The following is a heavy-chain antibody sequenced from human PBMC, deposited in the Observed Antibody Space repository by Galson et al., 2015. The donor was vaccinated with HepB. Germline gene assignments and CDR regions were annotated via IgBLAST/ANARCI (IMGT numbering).Heavy chain of an antibody. Sequence: SLRLSCAASGFTFSSYAMHWVRQAPGKGLEWVAVISYDGSNKYYADSVKGRFTISRDNSKNTLYLQMNSLRAEDTAVYYCARPVSERIAVAVLDPWGQGTLITVSS. D-gene: IGHD6-19*01. V-gene: IGHV3-30*04. CDR3: ARPVSERIAVAVLDP. J-gene: IGHJ5*02. CDR2: ISYDGSNK. CDR1: GFTFSSYA.